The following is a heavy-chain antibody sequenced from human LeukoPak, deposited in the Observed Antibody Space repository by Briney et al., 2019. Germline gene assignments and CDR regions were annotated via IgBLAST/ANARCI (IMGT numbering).Heavy chain of an antibody. J-gene: IGHJ5*02. D-gene: IGHD3-10*01. CDR1: GGSFSGYY. V-gene: IGHV4-34*01. CDR2: INHSGST. Sequence: SETLSLTCAVYGGSFSGYYWSWIRQPPGKGLEWIGEINHSGSTNYNPSLKSRVTISVDTSKNQFSLRLSSVTVADTAVDYCARGGGYNWFDPWGEGTLVTVSS. CDR3: ARGGGYNWFDP.